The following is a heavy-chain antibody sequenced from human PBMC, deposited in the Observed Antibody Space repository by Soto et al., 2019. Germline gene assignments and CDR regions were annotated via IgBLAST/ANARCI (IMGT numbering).Heavy chain of an antibody. J-gene: IGHJ6*02. V-gene: IGHV3-73*02. CDR3: ARLAEWEYYDGMDV. CDR1: GFTFSVSA. Sequence: EVQLVESGGGLVQPGGSLKLSCAVSGFTFSVSAIHWVRQASGKGLEWVGRIRSKADNYATAYGASVKGRFSISRDDSKNTASLQMSSLNTEDTAVYYCARLAEWEYYDGMDVWGQGTTVPVSS. CDR2: IRSKADNYAT. D-gene: IGHD1-26*01.